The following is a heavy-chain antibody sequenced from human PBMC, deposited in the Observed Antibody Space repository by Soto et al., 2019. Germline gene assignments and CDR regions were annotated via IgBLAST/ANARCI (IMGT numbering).Heavy chain of an antibody. CDR2: IYSGGST. V-gene: IGHV3-53*01. CDR3: ARTTSSGAPYYYSGMDV. J-gene: IGHJ6*02. CDR1: GFTVSSNY. Sequence: GGSLRLSCAASGFTVSSNYMSWVRQAPGKGLEWVSVIYSGGSTYYADSVKGRFTISRDNSKNTLYLQMNSLRAEDTAVYYCARTTSSGAPYYYSGMDVWGQGTTVTVSS. D-gene: IGHD3-22*01.